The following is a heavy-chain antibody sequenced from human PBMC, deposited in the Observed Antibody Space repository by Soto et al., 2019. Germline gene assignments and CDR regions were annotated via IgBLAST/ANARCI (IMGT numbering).Heavy chain of an antibody. Sequence: GGSLRLSCAASGFTFSDYYMSWLRQAPGKGPEWVSYISTSGSSIYYADSVKGRFTISRDNAKNSLYLQMNSLRAEDTAVYYCARAVAATFAGIDPWAQGTLVTVSS. CDR3: ARAVAATFAGIDP. CDR1: GFTFSDYY. V-gene: IGHV3-11*01. D-gene: IGHD1-26*01. CDR2: ISTSGSSI. J-gene: IGHJ5*02.